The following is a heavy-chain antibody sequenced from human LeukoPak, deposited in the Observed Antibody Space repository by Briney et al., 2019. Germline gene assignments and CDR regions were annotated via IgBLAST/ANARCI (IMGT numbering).Heavy chain of an antibody. Sequence: GGSLRLSCAASGFTFSSYGMHWVHQAPGKGLEWVAFIRYDGSNKYYADSVKGRFTISRDNSKNTLYLQMNSLRAEDTAVYYCAKDRPAAGLRPDYFDYWGQGTLVTVSS. V-gene: IGHV3-30*02. J-gene: IGHJ4*02. CDR3: AKDRPAAGLRPDYFDY. CDR2: IRYDGSNK. CDR1: GFTFSSYG. D-gene: IGHD6-13*01.